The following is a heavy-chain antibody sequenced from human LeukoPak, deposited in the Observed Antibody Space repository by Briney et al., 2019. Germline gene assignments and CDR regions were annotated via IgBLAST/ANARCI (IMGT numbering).Heavy chain of an antibody. D-gene: IGHD6-13*01. CDR3: VRDPPAAAGDY. Sequence: SETLSLTCTVSGGSISSYYWSWIRQPPGKGLEWIGYIYYSGSTNYNPSLKSRVTISIDTSMNQFSLKLYSVTAADTAVYYCVRDPPAAAGDYWGQGTLVTVSS. CDR2: IYYSGST. J-gene: IGHJ4*02. CDR1: GGSISSYY. V-gene: IGHV4-59*12.